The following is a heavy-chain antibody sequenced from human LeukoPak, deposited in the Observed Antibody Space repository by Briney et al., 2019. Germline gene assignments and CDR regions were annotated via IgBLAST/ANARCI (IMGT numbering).Heavy chain of an antibody. V-gene: IGHV4-34*01. Sequence: SETLSLTCAVYGGSFSGYYWSWIRQPPGKGLEWIGEINHSGSTNYNPSLKSRVTISVDTSKNQFSLKLSSVTAADTAVYYCARVKGPHKKPPKKRGADIWGQGTMVTVSS. CDR1: GGSFSGYY. D-gene: IGHD3-10*01. J-gene: IGHJ3*02. CDR2: INHSGST. CDR3: ARVKGPHKKPPKKRGADI.